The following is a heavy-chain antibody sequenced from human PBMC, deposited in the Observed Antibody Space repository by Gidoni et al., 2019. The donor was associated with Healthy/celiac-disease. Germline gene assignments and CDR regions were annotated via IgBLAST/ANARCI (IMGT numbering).Heavy chain of an antibody. CDR3: ARGGHDYGDQQDYFDY. CDR2: ISSSSSYI. J-gene: IGHJ4*02. D-gene: IGHD4-17*01. Sequence: EVQLVESGGGLVKPGGSLRLSCAASGFTFSSYSMNWVRQAPGKGLDWCSSISSSSSYIYYADSVKGRFTISRDNAKNSLYLQMNSLRAEDTAVYYCARGGHDYGDQQDYFDYWGQGTLVTVSS. V-gene: IGHV3-21*01. CDR1: GFTFSSYS.